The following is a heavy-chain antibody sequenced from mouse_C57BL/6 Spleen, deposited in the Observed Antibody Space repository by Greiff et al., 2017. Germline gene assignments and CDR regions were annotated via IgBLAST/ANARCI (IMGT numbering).Heavy chain of an antibody. V-gene: IGHV1-55*01. D-gene: IGHD3-2*02. CDR2: IYPGSGST. Sequence: QVQLQQPGAELVKPGASVKMSCKASGYTFTSYWITWVKQRPGQGLEWIGDIYPGSGSTNYNEKFKSKATLTVDTSSSTAYMQLSSLTSEDSAVYYCARTGDSSGYSSWFAYWGQGTLVTVSA. J-gene: IGHJ3*01. CDR3: ARTGDSSGYSSWFAY. CDR1: GYTFTSYW.